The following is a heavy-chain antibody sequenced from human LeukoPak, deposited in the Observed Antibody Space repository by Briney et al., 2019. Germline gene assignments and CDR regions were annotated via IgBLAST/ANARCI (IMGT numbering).Heavy chain of an antibody. V-gene: IGHV3-30*03. Sequence: PGGSLRLSCAASGFTFSSYGMHWVRQAPGKGLEWVAVISYDGSNKYYADSVKGRFTISRDNSKNTLYLQMNSLRAEDTAAYYCAILYYYGSGSYYNPFDYWGQGTLVTVSS. J-gene: IGHJ4*02. CDR2: ISYDGSNK. D-gene: IGHD3-10*01. CDR1: GFTFSSYG. CDR3: AILYYYGSGSYYNPFDY.